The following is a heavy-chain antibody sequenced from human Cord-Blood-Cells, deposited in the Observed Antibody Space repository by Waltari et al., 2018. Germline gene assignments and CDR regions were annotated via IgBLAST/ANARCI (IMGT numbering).Heavy chain of an antibody. CDR3: ARDFAFDYYFDY. V-gene: IGHV3-30-3*01. CDR1: GFTSSTSA. CDR2: ISYDGSNK. D-gene: IGHD3-3*01. Sequence: QVQLVESGGGVVQPGGSLRLSCAAAGFTSSTSAMLGVRQAPGKGLEWVAVISYDGSNKYYADSVKGRFTISRDNSKNTLYLQMNSLRAEDTAVYYCARDFAFDYYFDYWGQGTLVTVSS. J-gene: IGHJ4*02.